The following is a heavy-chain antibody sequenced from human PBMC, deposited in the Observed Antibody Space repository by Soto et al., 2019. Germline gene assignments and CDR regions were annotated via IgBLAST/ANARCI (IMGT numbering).Heavy chain of an antibody. J-gene: IGHJ4*02. CDR1: GGSIRSDH. V-gene: IGHV4-59*01. CDR3: MKFDSSGL. CDR2: IYYSGST. Sequence: RSLTCTVSGGSIRSDHWSWTRQPPGKGLEWIGHIYYSGSTSYNPSLRSRVTMSVDTSKNQFSLKLSSVTAADTAIYYCMKFDSSGLWGQGTLVTVPQ. D-gene: IGHD3-22*01.